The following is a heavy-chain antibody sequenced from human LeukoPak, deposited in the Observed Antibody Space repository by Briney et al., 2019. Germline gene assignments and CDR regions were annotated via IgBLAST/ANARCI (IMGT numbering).Heavy chain of an antibody. Sequence: PGGSLRLSCAASGFTFSSYSVNWVRQAPGKGLEWVSYISSSSSTIYYADSVKGRFTISRDNAKNSLYLQMNSLRDEDTAVYYCARGEDGSGYSRYYSDYWGQGTLVTVSS. CDR1: GFTFSSYS. CDR2: ISSSSSTI. D-gene: IGHD3-22*01. CDR3: ARGEDGSGYSRYYSDY. J-gene: IGHJ4*02. V-gene: IGHV3-48*02.